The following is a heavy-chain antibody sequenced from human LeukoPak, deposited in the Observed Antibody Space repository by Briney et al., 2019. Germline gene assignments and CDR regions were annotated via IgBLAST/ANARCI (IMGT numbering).Heavy chain of an antibody. Sequence: PGGSLRLSCAASGFTFDDYTMHWVRQAPGKGLEWVSLISWDGGSTYYADSVKGRFTISRDNSKNSLYLQMNSLRTEDTALYYCAKDGGETEDGYYYVNWGQGTLVTVSS. CDR3: AKDGGETEDGYYYVN. V-gene: IGHV3-43*01. CDR1: GFTFDDYT. CDR2: ISWDGGST. D-gene: IGHD3-22*01. J-gene: IGHJ4*02.